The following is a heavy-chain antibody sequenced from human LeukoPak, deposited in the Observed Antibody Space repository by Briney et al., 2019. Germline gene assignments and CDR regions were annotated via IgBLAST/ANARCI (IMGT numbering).Heavy chain of an antibody. J-gene: IGHJ6*04. D-gene: IGHD3-3*02. CDR1: GYTLTELS. CDR2: FDPEDGEP. Sequence: GASVKVSRKVSGYTLTELSMHWGRQAPGKGLEWVGGFDPEDGEPNYAQKFQGRVTMTGDTATDTAYMELSSLRSEDTAVYYCATLAGRDGMDVWGKGTTVTVSS. V-gene: IGHV1-24*01. CDR3: ATLAGRDGMDV.